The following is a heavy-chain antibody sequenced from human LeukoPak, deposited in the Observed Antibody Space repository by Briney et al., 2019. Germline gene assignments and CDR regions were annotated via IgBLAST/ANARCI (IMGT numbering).Heavy chain of an antibody. V-gene: IGHV3-21*04. D-gene: IGHD6-19*01. CDR1: GFTFSSYS. J-gene: IGHJ4*02. Sequence: KPGGSLRLSCAASGFTFSSYSMNWVRQAPGKGLEWVSSISSSSSYIYYADSVKGRFTISRDNSKNTLYLQMNSLRAEDTAVYSCAKDQNRDSSGWIFDYWGQGTLVTVSS. CDR3: AKDQNRDSSGWIFDY. CDR2: ISSSSSYI.